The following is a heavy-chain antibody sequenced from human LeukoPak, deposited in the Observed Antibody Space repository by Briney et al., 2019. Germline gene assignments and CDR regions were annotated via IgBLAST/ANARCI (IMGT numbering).Heavy chain of an antibody. CDR3: AASSGIEVWFDP. V-gene: IGHV3-20*01. Sequence: GGSLRLSCAASGFTFDDYGMSWVRQAPGKGLEWVSGINWSGDRTSYADSVKGRFTISRDNAKNSLYLQMNSLRVEDTAMYHCAASSGIEVWFDPWGQGTLVTVSS. CDR2: INWSGDRT. D-gene: IGHD3-22*01. J-gene: IGHJ5*02. CDR1: GFTFDDYG.